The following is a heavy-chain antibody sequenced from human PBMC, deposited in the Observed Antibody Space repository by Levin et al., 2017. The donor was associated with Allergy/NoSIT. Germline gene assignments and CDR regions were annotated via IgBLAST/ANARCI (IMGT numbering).Heavy chain of an antibody. J-gene: IGHJ4*02. V-gene: IGHV3-23*01. CDR3: AKGVGEIAVAGCPFDD. D-gene: IGHD6-19*01. Sequence: GGSLRLSCAASGFTFSSYSMNWVRQAPGKGLEWVSSISGSGGKTYYADSVKGRFTISRDNSKNTLYVQMNSLRAEDTAVYYCAKGVGEIAVAGCPFDDWGQGTLVTVSS. CDR1: GFTFSSYS. CDR2: ISGSGGKT.